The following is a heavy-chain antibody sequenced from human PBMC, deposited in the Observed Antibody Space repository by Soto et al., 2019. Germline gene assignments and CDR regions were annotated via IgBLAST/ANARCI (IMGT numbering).Heavy chain of an antibody. Sequence: PSETLSLTCTVSGGSISSGDYYWSWIRQPPGKGLEWIGYIYYSGSTYYNPSLKSRVTISVDTSKNQFSLKLSSVTAADTAVYYCASISGSYPLDYWGQGTLVTVSS. CDR3: ASISGSYPLDY. CDR1: GGSISSGDYY. J-gene: IGHJ4*02. CDR2: IYYSGST. D-gene: IGHD1-26*01. V-gene: IGHV4-30-4*01.